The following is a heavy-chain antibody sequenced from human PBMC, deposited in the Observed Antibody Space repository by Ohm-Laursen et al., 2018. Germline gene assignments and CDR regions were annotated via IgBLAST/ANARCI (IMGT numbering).Heavy chain of an antibody. D-gene: IGHD1-1*01. Sequence: SETLSLTCTVSGGSISSYYWSWIRQPAGKGLEWIGRFYTSESTNYNPSLKSRVTMSVDTSKNQFSLKVSSVTAADTAVYYCARETQQQLGRGFDYWGQGTLVTVSS. J-gene: IGHJ4*02. CDR1: GGSISSYY. V-gene: IGHV4-4*07. CDR3: ARETQQQLGRGFDY. CDR2: FYTSEST.